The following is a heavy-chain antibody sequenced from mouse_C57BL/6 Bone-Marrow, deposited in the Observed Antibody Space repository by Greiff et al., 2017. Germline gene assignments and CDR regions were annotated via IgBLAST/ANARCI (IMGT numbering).Heavy chain of an antibody. V-gene: IGHV14-2*01. CDR3: ARSLYAMDF. J-gene: IGHJ4*01. CDR2: IDPGDGRT. CDR1: GFNFTDYY. Sequence: EVQLQQPGAELVKPGASVKLSCTASGFNFTDYYMHWVKQRTEQGLEWIGRIDPGDGRTKYAPKFQGKATITADTSSNTAYLQLSSLTSEDAAVYYCARSLYAMDFWGQGTSVTVSS.